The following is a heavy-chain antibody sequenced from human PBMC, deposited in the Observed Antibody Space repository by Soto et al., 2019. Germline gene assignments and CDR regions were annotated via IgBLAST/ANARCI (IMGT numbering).Heavy chain of an antibody. V-gene: IGHV3-23*01. CDR3: AKAVTPLSYPLGYCSSTSCYGPDY. J-gene: IGHJ4*02. CDR1: GFTFSSYA. CDR2: ISGSGGST. Sequence: EVQLLESGGGLVQPGGSLRLSCAASGFTFSSYAMSWVRQAPGKGLEWVSAISGSGGSTYYADSVKGRFTISGDNSKHTLYLQMNSLRAEDTAVYYCAKAVTPLSYPLGYCSSTSCYGPDYWGQGPLVTVSS. D-gene: IGHD2-2*01.